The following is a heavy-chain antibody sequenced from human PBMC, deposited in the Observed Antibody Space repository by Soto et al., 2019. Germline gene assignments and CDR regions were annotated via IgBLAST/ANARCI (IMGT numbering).Heavy chain of an antibody. V-gene: IGHV4-39*01. CDR1: GGSISSSSYY. CDR2: IYYSGST. J-gene: IGHJ5*02. D-gene: IGHD3-16*01. CDR3: ARPPDYDYIWGSSA. Sequence: SETLSLTCTVSGGSISSSSYYWGWIRQPPGKGLEWIGSIYYSGSTYYNPSLKSRVTISVDTSKNQFSLKLSSVTAADTAVYYCARPPDYDYIWGSSAWGQGTLVTVSS.